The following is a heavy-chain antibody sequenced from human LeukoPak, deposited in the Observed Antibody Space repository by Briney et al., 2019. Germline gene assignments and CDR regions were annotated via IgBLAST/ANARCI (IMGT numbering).Heavy chain of an antibody. CDR1: SYTFTSYG. J-gene: IGHJ3*02. V-gene: IGHV1-18*01. D-gene: IGHD2-2*02. CDR2: ISAYNGNT. Sequence: ASVKVSCEASSYTFTSYGISWVRQAPGQGLEWMGWISAYNGNTNYAQKLQGRVTMTTDTSTSTAYMELRSLRSDDTAVYYCARPLYCSSTSCYNAFDIWGQGTMVTVSS. CDR3: ARPLYCSSTSCYNAFDI.